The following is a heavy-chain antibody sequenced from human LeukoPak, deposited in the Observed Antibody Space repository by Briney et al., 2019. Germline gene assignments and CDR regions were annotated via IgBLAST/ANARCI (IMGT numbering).Heavy chain of an antibody. CDR3: ARGFRGDNFDY. Sequence: PSETLSLTCTVSGGSISGYYWNWIRQPPGKGLEWIGTMYHSGSTNYNPSLKSRVTISVDTSKNQFSLKLSSVTAADTAVYFCARGFRGDNFDYWGQGTLVTVSS. V-gene: IGHV4-59*08. D-gene: IGHD7-27*01. CDR1: GGSISGYY. CDR2: MYHSGST. J-gene: IGHJ4*02.